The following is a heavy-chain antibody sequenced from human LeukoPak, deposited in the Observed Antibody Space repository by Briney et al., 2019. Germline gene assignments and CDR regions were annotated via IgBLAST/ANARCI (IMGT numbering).Heavy chain of an antibody. V-gene: IGHV3-74*01. J-gene: IGHJ4*02. CDR2: ISPTGSTT. CDR3: ASGRYCSDGSCSYF. CDR1: GFSFSGHW. Sequence: GGSLRLSCTASGFSFSGHWMHWARELPGKGVVWVSRISPTGSTTIYADSVKGRFTVSRDNAKNTLYLQVNNLRAEDTAVYFCASGRYCSDGSCSYFWGQGTLVTVSS. D-gene: IGHD2-15*01.